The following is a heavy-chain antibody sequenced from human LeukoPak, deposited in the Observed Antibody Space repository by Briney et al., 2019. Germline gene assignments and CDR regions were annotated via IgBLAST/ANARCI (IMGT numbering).Heavy chain of an antibody. Sequence: SETLSLTCTVSGGSISSYYWSWIRQPPGKGLEWIGYIYTSGSTNYNPSLKSRVTISVDTSKNQFSLKLSSVTAADTAVYYGARHSGSWGQGTLVTVSS. CDR3: ARHSGS. D-gene: IGHD2-15*01. CDR1: GGSISSYY. J-gene: IGHJ4*02. V-gene: IGHV4-4*09. CDR2: IYTSGST.